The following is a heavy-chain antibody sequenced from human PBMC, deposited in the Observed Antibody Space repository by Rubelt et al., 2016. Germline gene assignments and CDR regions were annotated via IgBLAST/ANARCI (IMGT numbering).Heavy chain of an antibody. CDR3: AKYSFWSGYYWGPNNYFDY. J-gene: IGHJ4*02. CDR1: GFTFSSYA. CDR2: ISGSGGST. D-gene: IGHD3-3*01. Sequence: EVQLLESGGGLVQPGGSLRLSCAASGFTFSSYAMSWVRQAPGKGLEWVSTISGSGGSTYYADSVKGRFTISRDNSKNTLYLQMNSLRAEDTAVYYCAKYSFWSGYYWGPNNYFDYWGQGTLVTVSS. V-gene: IGHV3-23*01.